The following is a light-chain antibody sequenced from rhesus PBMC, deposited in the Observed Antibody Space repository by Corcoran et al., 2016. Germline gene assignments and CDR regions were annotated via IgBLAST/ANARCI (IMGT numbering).Light chain of an antibody. Sequence: DIQMSQSPSSLSASVGDKVTITCQASQGISYALAWYQQTPGKAPKPLISAASTLASGVPARFSGRRSGTDCTLNINSLQPADFATYFCHQGYSTPWTFGQETKVEIK. J-gene: IGKJ1*01. V-gene: IGKV1-33*02. CDR3: HQGYSTPWT. CDR2: AAS. CDR1: QGISYA.